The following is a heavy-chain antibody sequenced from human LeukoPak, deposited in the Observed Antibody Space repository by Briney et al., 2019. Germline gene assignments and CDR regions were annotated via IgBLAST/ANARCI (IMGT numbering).Heavy chain of an antibody. J-gene: IGHJ4*02. D-gene: IGHD1-26*01. V-gene: IGHV4-38-2*01. CDR3: ATFVGAATTSHIDF. CDR1: GYSSSSGYY. Sequence: SETLSLTCAVSGYSSSSGYYCGWIRQPPGKGLEWIGSIHQSGSAYYNPSLKSRLTISVDTSKNQFSLKLRSVTAADTAVYYCATFVGAATTSHIDFWGQGTLGTVS. CDR2: IHQSGSA.